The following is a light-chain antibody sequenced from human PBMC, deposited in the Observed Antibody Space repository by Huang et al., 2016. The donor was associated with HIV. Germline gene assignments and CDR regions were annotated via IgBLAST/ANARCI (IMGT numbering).Light chain of an antibody. V-gene: IGKV4-1*01. CDR1: QSLLYSSNNKNY. Sequence: DIVMTQSPDSLTVSLGERATIHCKSSQSLLYSSNNKNYLNWYQQKPGQPPKLLVYWAAARESGFLGRFSGSGSGTNFTLTINNLQAEDMAVYYCQQYYSSLWTFGQGTKV. CDR3: QQYYSSLWT. CDR2: WAA. J-gene: IGKJ1*01.